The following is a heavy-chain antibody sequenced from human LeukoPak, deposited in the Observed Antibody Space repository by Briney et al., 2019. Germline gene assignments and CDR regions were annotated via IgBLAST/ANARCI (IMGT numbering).Heavy chain of an antibody. CDR1: GFTFSSYA. CDR2: ISGSGGST. CDR3: AKGHVVVVPAAS. D-gene: IGHD2-2*01. J-gene: IGHJ4*02. V-gene: IGHV3-23*01. Sequence: GGSLRLSCAASGFTFSSYAMSWVRQAPGKGLEGVSCISGSGGSTYYADSVKGRFNISRDNSKNTLYLQMNSLGAEDTAVHYCAKGHVVVVPAASWGQGTLVTVSS.